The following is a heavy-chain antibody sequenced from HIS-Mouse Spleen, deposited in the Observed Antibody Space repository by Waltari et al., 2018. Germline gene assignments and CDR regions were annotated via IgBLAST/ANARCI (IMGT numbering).Heavy chain of an antibody. CDR2: INHSGST. CDR1: GGSLSGYY. D-gene: IGHD1-26*01. V-gene: IGHV4-34*01. Sequence: QVQLQQWGSGLLKPSETLSLTCAVYGGSLSGYYWSWFRQPPGKGLEWIGEINHSGSTNYNPSLKSRATISVDTSKNQFSLKLSSVTAADTAVYYCARMGPASGSYGDYWGQGTLVTVSS. CDR3: ARMGPASGSYGDY. J-gene: IGHJ4*02.